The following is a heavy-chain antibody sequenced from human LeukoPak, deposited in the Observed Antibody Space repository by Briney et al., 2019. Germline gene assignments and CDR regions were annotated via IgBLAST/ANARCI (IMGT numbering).Heavy chain of an antibody. J-gene: IGHJ4*02. D-gene: IGHD2-15*01. Sequence: GGSLRLSCAASGFTFSSYAMHWVRQAPGKGLEWVAAISYDGSNKYYADSVKGRFTISRDNSKNTLYLQMNSLRAEDTAVYYCARDWDIVVVVAATGFDYWGQGTLVTVSP. CDR1: GFTFSSYA. V-gene: IGHV3-30*04. CDR2: ISYDGSNK. CDR3: ARDWDIVVVVAATGFDY.